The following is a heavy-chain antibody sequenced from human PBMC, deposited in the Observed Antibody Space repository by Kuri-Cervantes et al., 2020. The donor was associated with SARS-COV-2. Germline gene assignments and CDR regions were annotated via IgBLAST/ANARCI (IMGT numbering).Heavy chain of an antibody. CDR2: ISYDGSNK. CDR3: ARGASGYNPPFDY. V-gene: IGHV3-30*04. J-gene: IGHJ4*02. D-gene: IGHD5-24*01. Sequence: GESLKISCAASGFTFSSYAMYWVRQAPGKGLEWVAVISYDGSNKYYADSVKGRLTISRDNSKNTLYLQMNSLRAEDTAVYYCARGASGYNPPFDYWGQGTLVTVSS. CDR1: GFTFSSYA.